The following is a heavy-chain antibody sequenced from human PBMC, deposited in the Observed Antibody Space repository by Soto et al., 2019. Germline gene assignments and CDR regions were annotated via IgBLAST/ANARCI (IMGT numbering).Heavy chain of an antibody. D-gene: IGHD3-9*01. J-gene: IGHJ5*02. CDR1: GYTFTSSD. V-gene: IGHV1-8*01. CDR3: TTRITIFLRVVAQWGWFDP. Sequence: ASVKVSCKASGYTFTSSDINWVRQATGQGLEWMGWMNPNSGNTGYAQKFQGRVTMTIHTAISTAYMELSSLKTEDTAVYYCTTRITIFLRVVAQWGWFDPWGQGTLVTVSS. CDR2: MNPNSGNT.